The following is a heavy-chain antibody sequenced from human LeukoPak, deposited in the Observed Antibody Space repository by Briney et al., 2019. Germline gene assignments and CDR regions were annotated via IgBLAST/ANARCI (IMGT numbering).Heavy chain of an antibody. Sequence: GGSLRLSCAASGFTVSSNYMSWVRQAPGKGLEWVSVIYSGGSTYYADSVKGRFTISRDNSKNTLYLQMNSLRAEDTAVYYCARDPLESMDVWGQETTVTVSS. D-gene: IGHD5-24*01. J-gene: IGHJ6*02. CDR1: GFTVSSNY. CDR2: IYSGGST. V-gene: IGHV3-66*01. CDR3: ARDPLESMDV.